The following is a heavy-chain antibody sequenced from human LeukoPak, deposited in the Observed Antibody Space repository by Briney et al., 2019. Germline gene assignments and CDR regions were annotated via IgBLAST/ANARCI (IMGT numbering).Heavy chain of an antibody. CDR3: ARGPLPAVFDYYSYMDV. CDR2: INPNSGGT. J-gene: IGHJ6*03. V-gene: IGHV1-2*02. CDR1: GYTFTGYF. D-gene: IGHD2-2*01. Sequence: ASVTVSCKASGYTFTGYFMHWVRQAPGQGLEWMGWINPNSGGTNYAQMFQGRATMTRDTSISTAYMELRRLRSVDTAVFYCARGPLPAVFDYYSYMDVWGKGTTVTVSS.